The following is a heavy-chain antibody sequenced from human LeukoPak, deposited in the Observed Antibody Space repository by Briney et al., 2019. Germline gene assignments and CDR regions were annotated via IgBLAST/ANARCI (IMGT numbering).Heavy chain of an antibody. J-gene: IGHJ4*02. D-gene: IGHD3-22*01. CDR1: GVSISSYY. Sequence: SETLSLTCTVSGVSISSYYWSWIRQPPGKGLEWIGYIYYSGSTNYNPSLKSRVTISVDTSKNQFSLKLSSVTAADTAVYYCARVPGYYDSSGYYPYYFDYWGQGTLVTVSS. CDR3: ARVPGYYDSSGYYPYYFDY. CDR2: IYYSGST. V-gene: IGHV4-59*01.